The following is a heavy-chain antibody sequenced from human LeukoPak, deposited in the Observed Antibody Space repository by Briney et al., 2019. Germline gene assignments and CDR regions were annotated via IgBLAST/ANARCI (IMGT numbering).Heavy chain of an antibody. Sequence: GESLKISCRGSGYSFTSYWIVWVRQMPGKGLEWMGTIYPGDSETRYSPSFQDQVTISADKSINSAYLQWSSLKASDTAIYYCARLRISTWYYFDYWGQGSLVTVSS. CDR1: GYSFTSYW. V-gene: IGHV5-51*01. J-gene: IGHJ4*02. CDR3: ARLRISTWYYFDY. D-gene: IGHD6-13*01. CDR2: IYPGDSET.